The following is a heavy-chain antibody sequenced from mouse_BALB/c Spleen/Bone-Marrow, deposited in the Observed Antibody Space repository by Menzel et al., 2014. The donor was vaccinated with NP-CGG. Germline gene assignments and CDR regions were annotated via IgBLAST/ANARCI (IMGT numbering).Heavy chain of an antibody. CDR3: ARGRTTVVSDY. CDR1: GYTFTNYW. CDR2: IEPSDSYT. J-gene: IGHJ2*02. Sequence: QVQLQQSGAEVVKPGASVKVSCKASGYTFTNYWMQWVKQRPGQGLEWIGEIEPSDSYTNYNQDFKGKATLTVDKSSSTAYMQLSSLTFEDSAVYYCARGRTTVVSDYWGQGTSLTVSS. V-gene: IGHV1-69*02. D-gene: IGHD1-1*01.